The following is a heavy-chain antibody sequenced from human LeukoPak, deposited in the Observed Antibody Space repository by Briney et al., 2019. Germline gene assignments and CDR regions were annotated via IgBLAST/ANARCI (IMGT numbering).Heavy chain of an antibody. J-gene: IGHJ4*02. D-gene: IGHD6-19*01. V-gene: IGHV4-34*01. Sequence: SETLSLTCAVYGGSFSGYYWSWIRQPPGKGLEWIGEINHSGSTNYNPSLKSRVTLSIETSKSQFSLRLSSVTAADTAVYYCTRRPYSSGWHKDWGQGTLVTVSS. CDR3: TRRPYSSGWHKD. CDR2: INHSGST. CDR1: GGSFSGYY.